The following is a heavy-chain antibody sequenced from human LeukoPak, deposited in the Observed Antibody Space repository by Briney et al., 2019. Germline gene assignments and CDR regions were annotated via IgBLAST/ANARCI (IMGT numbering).Heavy chain of an antibody. D-gene: IGHD6-13*01. CDR2: ISSSSSYI. CDR3: ARDPGIAAPVDY. CDR1: GFTFSSYS. J-gene: IGHJ4*02. V-gene: IGHV3-21*01. Sequence: GGSLRLSCAASGFTFSSYSMNWVRQAPGKGLEWVSSISSSSSYIYYADSVKGRFTISRDNAKNSLYLQMNSLRAEDTAVYYCARDPGIAAPVDYWGQGTLVTASS.